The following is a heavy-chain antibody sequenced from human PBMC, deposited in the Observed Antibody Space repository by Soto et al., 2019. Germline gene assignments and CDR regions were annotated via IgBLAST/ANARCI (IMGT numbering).Heavy chain of an antibody. J-gene: IGHJ4*02. Sequence: SGTLSLTCIVSGESISSSSYYWGWIRQPPGKGLEWIGSIYYSGRTYYNPSFKSRVTISIDTSKNQFSLKLSSVTATDTAVYYCARQRTTVVTQAYFDHWGQGALVTVSS. CDR1: GESISSSSYY. CDR3: ARQRTTVVTQAYFDH. V-gene: IGHV4-39*01. D-gene: IGHD2-21*02. CDR2: IYYSGRT.